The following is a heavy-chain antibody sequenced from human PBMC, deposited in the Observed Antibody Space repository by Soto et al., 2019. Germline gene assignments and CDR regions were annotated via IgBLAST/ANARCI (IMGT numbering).Heavy chain of an antibody. CDR3: ARLSYYYDMDV. Sequence: PGGSLRLSCAASGFTFSSCAMGWVRQAPGKGLEWVSDIIDSGRDTYYADAVKGRFTISRDNSKNTLYLQMNSLRAEDTAVYYCARLSYYYDMDVWGQGTTVTVSS. J-gene: IGHJ6*02. CDR2: IIDSGRDT. D-gene: IGHD3-10*01. V-gene: IGHV3-23*01. CDR1: GFTFSSCA.